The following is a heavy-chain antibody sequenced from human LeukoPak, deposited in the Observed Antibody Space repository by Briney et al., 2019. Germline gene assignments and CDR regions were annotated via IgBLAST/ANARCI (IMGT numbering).Heavy chain of an antibody. J-gene: IGHJ5*02. V-gene: IGHV4-59*01. D-gene: IGHD3-22*01. CDR1: GGSISSYY. CDR2: ISYSGST. Sequence: SETLSLTCTVSGGSISSYYWSWIRQPPGKGLEWIACISYSGSTKYNPSLKSRVTISVDTSKNQLSLKLSSVAAADTAVYYCAREPGFDSSGYLNWFDPWGQGTLVTVSS. CDR3: AREPGFDSSGYLNWFDP.